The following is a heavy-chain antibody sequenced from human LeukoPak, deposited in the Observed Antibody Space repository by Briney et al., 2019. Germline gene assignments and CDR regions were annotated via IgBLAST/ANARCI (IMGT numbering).Heavy chain of an antibody. D-gene: IGHD2-15*01. V-gene: IGHV3-74*03. J-gene: IGHJ4*02. Sequence: PGGSLRLSCAASGFTFSSYAMSWVRQAPGKGLEWVSRISSDGSSTTYADSVKGRFTISRDNAKNTLHLQMNSLRAEDTAVYYCARVGLYCSGGSCYDCWGQGTLVTVSS. CDR3: ARVGLYCSGGSCYDC. CDR1: GFTFSSYA. CDR2: ISSDGSST.